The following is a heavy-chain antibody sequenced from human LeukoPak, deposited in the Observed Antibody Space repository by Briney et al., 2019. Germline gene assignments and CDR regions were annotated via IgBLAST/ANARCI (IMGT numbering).Heavy chain of an antibody. CDR1: GFTFSSYA. CDR2: ISSNGGST. D-gene: IGHD3-3*01. J-gene: IGHJ6*03. CDR3: ARGGPGYDFWSAAEGTDYMDV. Sequence: GGSLRLSCAASGFTFSSYAMHWVRQAPGKGLEYVSAISSNGGSTYYANSVKGRFTISRHNSKNTLYLQMGSLRAEDMAVYYCARGGPGYDFWSAAEGTDYMDVWGKGTTVTVSS. V-gene: IGHV3-64*01.